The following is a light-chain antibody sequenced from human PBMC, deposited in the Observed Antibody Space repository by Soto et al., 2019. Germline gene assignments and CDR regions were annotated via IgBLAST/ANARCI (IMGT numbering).Light chain of an antibody. J-gene: IGLJ2*01. CDR3: ATWDVSLSNVL. CDR1: RSNIGSNY. CDR2: NNN. Sequence: QSVLTQPPSASGTPGQRVIISCSGSRSNIGSNYVYWYQQLPGTAPNILMYNNNHRASGVPDQFSGAKSATSAALAISGLRYEDEADYYCATWDVSLSNVLFGGGTQLTVL. V-gene: IGLV1-47*02.